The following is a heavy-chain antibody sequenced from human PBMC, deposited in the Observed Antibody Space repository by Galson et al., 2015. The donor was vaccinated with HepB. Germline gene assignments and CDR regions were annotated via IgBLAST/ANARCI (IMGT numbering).Heavy chain of an antibody. D-gene: IGHD6-6*01. J-gene: IGHJ6*02. CDR1: GSTFTSYY. Sequence: SVKVSCKASGSTFTSYYMHWVRQAPGQGLEWMGIINPSGGSTSYAQKFQGRVTMTRDTSTSTVYMELSSLRSEDTAVYYCARDARPTSYYYGMDVWGQGTTVTVSS. CDR3: ARDARPTSYYYGMDV. V-gene: IGHV1-46*01. CDR2: INPSGGST.